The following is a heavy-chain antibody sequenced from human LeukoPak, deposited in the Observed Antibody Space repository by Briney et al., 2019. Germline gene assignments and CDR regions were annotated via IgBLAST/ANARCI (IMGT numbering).Heavy chain of an antibody. J-gene: IGHJ5*02. CDR3: ASLSKDYGDYVESGSSWFDP. D-gene: IGHD4-17*01. V-gene: IGHV1-69*05. CDR2: IIPIFGTA. CDR1: GGTFSSYA. Sequence: SVKVSCKASGGTFSSYAIIWVRQAPGQGLEWMGGIIPIFGTANYAQKFQGRGTITTDESTSTAYMDLSSLRSEDPAVYYCASLSKDYGDYVESGSSWFDPWGQGTLVTVSS.